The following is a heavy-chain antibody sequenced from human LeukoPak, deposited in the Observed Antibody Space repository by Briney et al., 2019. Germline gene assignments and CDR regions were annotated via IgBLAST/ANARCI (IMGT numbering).Heavy chain of an antibody. CDR3: AKEGGYDGVDW. Sequence: GGSLRLSCSASGITFSIYTMSWVRQAPGKGLEWVSAIVGSGRNTYYADSVTGRFTISRDNSKNTLYLQMNSLRAEDTAVYHCAKEGGYDGVDWWGQGTLVTVSS. J-gene: IGHJ4*02. CDR1: GITFSIYT. V-gene: IGHV3-23*01. CDR2: IVGSGRNT. D-gene: IGHD5-12*01.